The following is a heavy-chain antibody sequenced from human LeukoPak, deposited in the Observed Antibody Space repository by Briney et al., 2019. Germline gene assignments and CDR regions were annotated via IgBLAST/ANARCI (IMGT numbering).Heavy chain of an antibody. Sequence: GGSLGLSCAASGFTFSRYAMSWVRQAPGKGLEWVSGISGSGGSTYYADSVKGRFTISRDNSKNTLYLQMNSLRAEDTAVYYCAKGAVVMVYGAFDIWGQGTMVTVSS. J-gene: IGHJ3*02. V-gene: IGHV3-23*01. D-gene: IGHD2-8*01. CDR1: GFTFSRYA. CDR3: AKGAVVMVYGAFDI. CDR2: ISGSGGST.